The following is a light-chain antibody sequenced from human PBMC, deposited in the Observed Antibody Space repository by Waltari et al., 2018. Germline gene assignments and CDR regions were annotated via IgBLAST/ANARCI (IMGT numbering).Light chain of an antibody. CDR1: NIDIGPYQY. J-gene: IGLJ1*01. CDR3: ISFTSSVTYV. Sequence: QSALTQPASVSGSPGQPITLSCTRTNIDIGPYQYLSWYQQHPGKAPKLIIYEVSNRPSGVSNRFSGSTSGNTASLSISGLQAEDEADYYCISFTSSVTYVFGTGTRVTVV. V-gene: IGLV2-14*01. CDR2: EVS.